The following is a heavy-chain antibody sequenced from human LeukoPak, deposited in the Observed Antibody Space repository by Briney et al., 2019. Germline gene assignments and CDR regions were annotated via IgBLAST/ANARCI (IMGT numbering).Heavy chain of an antibody. Sequence: PGGSLRLSCVASGFTFITYAMSWVRQAPGKGLEWVSYISSSGSTIYYADSVKGRFTISRDNAKNSLYLQMNSLRAEDTAVYYCARDGWGVAAAGTVDYWGQGTLVTVSS. V-gene: IGHV3-11*01. CDR3: ARDGWGVAAAGTVDY. D-gene: IGHD6-13*01. CDR1: GFTFITYA. CDR2: ISSSGSTI. J-gene: IGHJ4*02.